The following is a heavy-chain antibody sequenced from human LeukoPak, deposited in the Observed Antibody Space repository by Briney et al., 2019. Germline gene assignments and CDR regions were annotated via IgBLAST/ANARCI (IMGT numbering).Heavy chain of an antibody. CDR2: INPKSGGT. CDR1: GYTFSDYV. V-gene: IGHV1-2*02. J-gene: IGHJ6*02. D-gene: IGHD1-7*01. Sequence: GASVKVSCKASGYTFSDYVIHWVRQAPGQGLECMGWINPKSGGTNYIQKFQGRVTMTRDTSINTVYMELSSLNSDDTAMYYCAIVGETNYYYYYGMDVWGQGTTVTVSS. CDR3: AIVGETNYYYYYGMDV.